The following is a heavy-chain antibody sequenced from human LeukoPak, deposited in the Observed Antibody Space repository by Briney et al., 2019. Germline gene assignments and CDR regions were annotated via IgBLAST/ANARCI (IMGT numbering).Heavy chain of an antibody. J-gene: IGHJ3*02. Sequence: SETLSLTCTVSGGSISNYYWSWIRQPPGKGLEWIGYIYYSGSTNYNPSLKSRVTISVDASKNQFSLKLSSVTAADTAVYYCARRYCGGGGCYSSFDIWGQGTMVTVSS. CDR1: GGSISNYY. D-gene: IGHD2-15*01. V-gene: IGHV4-59*08. CDR2: IYYSGST. CDR3: ARRYCGGGGCYSSFDI.